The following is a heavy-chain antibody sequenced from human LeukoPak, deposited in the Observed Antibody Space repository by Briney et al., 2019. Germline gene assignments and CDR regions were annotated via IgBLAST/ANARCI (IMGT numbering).Heavy chain of an antibody. CDR3: ARDRDIAAALFDY. D-gene: IGHD6-13*01. V-gene: IGHV1-3*01. J-gene: IGHJ4*02. Sequence: GASVKVSCKASGYTFTSYAMHWVRQAPGQRLEWMGWINAGNGNTKYSQKFQGRVTITRDTSASTAYMELSSLRSEDTAVYYCARDRDIAAALFDYWGQGTLVTVSS. CDR2: INAGNGNT. CDR1: GYTFTSYA.